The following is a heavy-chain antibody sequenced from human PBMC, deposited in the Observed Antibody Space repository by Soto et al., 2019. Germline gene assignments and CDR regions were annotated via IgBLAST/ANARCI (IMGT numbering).Heavy chain of an antibody. D-gene: IGHD1-26*01. CDR1: GFTFSSYG. CDR2: ISYDGSNT. Sequence: GGSLRLSCVASGFTFSSYGMHWVRQAPCKGLEWVAIISYDGSNTYYADSVKGRFTISRDNSKNTLYLQMNSLRAEDTSVYYCAKEGGLSGSYYISSSYYFDYWGQGTLVTVSS. CDR3: AKEGGLSGSYYISSSYYFDY. J-gene: IGHJ4*02. V-gene: IGHV3-30*18.